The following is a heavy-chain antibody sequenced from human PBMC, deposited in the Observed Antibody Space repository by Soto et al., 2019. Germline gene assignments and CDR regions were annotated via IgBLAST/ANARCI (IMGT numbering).Heavy chain of an antibody. J-gene: IGHJ4*02. D-gene: IGHD6-13*01. V-gene: IGHV1-2*02. CDR1: GYTFTGYY. CDR2: INPNSGGT. CDR3: ARDFFSSSWSLDY. Sequence: QVQLVQSGAEVKKPGASVKVSCKASGYTFTGYYMHWVRQAPGQGLEWMGWINPNSGGTNYAQKLQGRVTMTTDTSTSTAYMELRSLRSDDTAVYYCARDFFSSSWSLDYWGQGTLVTVSS.